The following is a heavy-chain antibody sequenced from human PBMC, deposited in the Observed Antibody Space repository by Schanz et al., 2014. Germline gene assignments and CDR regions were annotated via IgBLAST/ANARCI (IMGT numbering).Heavy chain of an antibody. CDR1: GGSVISSSHY. CDR2: LYYSGNT. D-gene: IGHD3-10*01. Sequence: QLQLQESGPGLVKPSETLSLTCTVSGGSVISSSHYWGWIRQPPQKGLGWIGSLYYSGNTYYNPSNKSRVPIAGGASRNQFPRGLSSVTAADTAVYYCARHGRDRGTGWDYFDYWGQGTLVTVSS. CDR3: ARHGRDRGTGWDYFDY. V-gene: IGHV4-39*01. J-gene: IGHJ4*02.